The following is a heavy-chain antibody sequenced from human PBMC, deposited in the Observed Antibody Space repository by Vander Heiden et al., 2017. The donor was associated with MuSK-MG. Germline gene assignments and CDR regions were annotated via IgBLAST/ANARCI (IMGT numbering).Heavy chain of an antibody. CDR3: ARGNRFDFWSGYQDLEY. V-gene: IGHV1-8*01. D-gene: IGHD3-3*01. Sequence: QLQLVRSGAEVRKPGASVKVSCTASGYTFVPYDINWVRQVTGQGLEYIGWMNPNNANTGIAQKFQGRVTIPRDTIITTAYLEVSRLTSEDTAVYYCARGNRFDFWSGYQDLEYWGQGTLGTVAS. CDR1: GYTFVPYD. CDR2: MNPNNANT. J-gene: IGHJ4*02.